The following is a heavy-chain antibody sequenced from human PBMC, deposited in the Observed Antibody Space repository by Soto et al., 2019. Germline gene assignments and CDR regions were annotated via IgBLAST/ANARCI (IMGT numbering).Heavy chain of an antibody. J-gene: IGHJ4*01. CDR1: GYTFTSYA. V-gene: IGHV1-3*01. Sequence: ASVKVSCKASGYTFTSYAMHWVRQAPGQRLEWMGWINAGNGNTKYSQKFQGRVTITRDTSASTAYMELSSLRSEDTAVYYCARDRIRDVGYFDYWGHGTLVTVSS. CDR2: INAGNGNT. D-gene: IGHD2-21*01. CDR3: ARDRIRDVGYFDY.